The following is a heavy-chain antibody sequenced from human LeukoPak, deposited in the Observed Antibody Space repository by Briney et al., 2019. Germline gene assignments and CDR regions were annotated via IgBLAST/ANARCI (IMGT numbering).Heavy chain of an antibody. V-gene: IGHV3-33*01. J-gene: IGHJ3*02. CDR2: IWYDGSNK. CDR3: ARAYCSSTSCRGEDAFDI. CDR1: GFTFSSYG. D-gene: IGHD2-2*01. Sequence: PGGSLRLSCAASGFTFSSYGMHWVRQAPGKGLEWVAVIWYDGSNKYYADSVKGRFTISRDNSKSTLYLQMNSLRAEDTAVYYCARAYCSSTSCRGEDAFDIWGQGTMVTVSS.